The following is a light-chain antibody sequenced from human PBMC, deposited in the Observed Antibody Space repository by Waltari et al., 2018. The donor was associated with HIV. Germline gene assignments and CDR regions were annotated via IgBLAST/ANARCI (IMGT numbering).Light chain of an antibody. Sequence: QSALTQPASVSRSPGQSITVSCTGTSSDVGSYNLVSWYQHHPGKAPKLMIYEVNKRPSGVSNRFSGAKSGNTASLTISGLQAEDEANYYCCSYVGSSSLVFGGGTKLTVL. CDR1: SSDVGSYNL. V-gene: IGLV2-23*02. J-gene: IGLJ2*01. CDR2: EVN. CDR3: CSYVGSSSLV.